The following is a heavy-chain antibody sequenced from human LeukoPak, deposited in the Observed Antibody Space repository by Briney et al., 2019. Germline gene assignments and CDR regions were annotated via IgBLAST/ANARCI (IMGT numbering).Heavy chain of an antibody. D-gene: IGHD1-26*01. CDR3: ARDDRIVGADY. V-gene: IGHV3-21*01. J-gene: IGHJ4*02. CDR2: ISSSSNYI. CDR1: GFTFSSYN. Sequence: GGSLRLSCAASGFTFSSYNMNWVRQAPGKGLEWVSSISSSSNYIYYADSVQGRFTISRDNAKDSLYLQMNSLRAEDTAVYYCARDDRIVGADYWGQGTLVTVSS.